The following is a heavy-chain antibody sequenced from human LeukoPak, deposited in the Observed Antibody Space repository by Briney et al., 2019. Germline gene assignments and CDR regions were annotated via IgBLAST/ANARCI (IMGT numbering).Heavy chain of an antibody. D-gene: IGHD6-19*01. Sequence: PSETLSLTCTVSGGSFSNYYWSWIRQPPGKGLEWIAYINYRGGTNYNPSLKSRVTISIDTSKNQFSLSLNSLTAADTAVYYCTMGPNSSGWYSDYWGQGTLVTVSS. CDR2: INYRGGT. CDR1: GGSFSNYY. CDR3: TMGPNSSGWYSDY. V-gene: IGHV4-59*08. J-gene: IGHJ4*02.